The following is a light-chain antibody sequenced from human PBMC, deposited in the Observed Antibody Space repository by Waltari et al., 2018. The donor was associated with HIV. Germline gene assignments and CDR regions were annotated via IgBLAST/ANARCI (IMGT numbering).Light chain of an antibody. CDR3: VLYMGSGIWA. V-gene: IGLV8-61*01. J-gene: IGLJ3*02. CDR1: SGSVSTSYS. Sequence: QTVVTQEPSFSVSPGGTVTLTCDLSSGSVSTSYSPSWYQQTPGPAPRSLIYSKNTRSSGVPDRFSGSILGNKAALTITGAQADDESDYYCVLYMGSGIWAFGGGTKLTVL. CDR2: SKN.